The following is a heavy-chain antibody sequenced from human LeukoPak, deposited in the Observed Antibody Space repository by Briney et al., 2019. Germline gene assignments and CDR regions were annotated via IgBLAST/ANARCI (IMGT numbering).Heavy chain of an antibody. CDR3: ARDLNAAAGTPGGVY. V-gene: IGHV3-21*01. D-gene: IGHD6-13*01. Sequence: PGGSLRLSCAASGFTFSSYSMNWVRQAPGKGLEWVSSISSSSSYIYYADSGKGRLTISRDNAKNSLYLQMNSLRAEDTAVYYCARDLNAAAGTPGGVYWGQGTLVTVSS. CDR1: GFTFSSYS. J-gene: IGHJ4*02. CDR2: ISSSSSYI.